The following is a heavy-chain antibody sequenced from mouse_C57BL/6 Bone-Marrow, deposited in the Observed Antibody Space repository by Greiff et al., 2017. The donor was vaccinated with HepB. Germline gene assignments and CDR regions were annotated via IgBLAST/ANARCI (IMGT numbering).Heavy chain of an antibody. CDR2: IYPRSGNT. D-gene: IGHD2-3*01. V-gene: IGHV1-81*01. CDR1: GYTFTSYG. Sequence: QVQLKESGAELARPGASVKLSCKASGYTFTSYGISWVKQRTGQGLEWIGEIYPRSGNTYYNEKFKGKATLTADKSSSTAYMELRSLTSEDSAVYFCARQRGGYFYWYFDVWGTGTTVTVSS. J-gene: IGHJ1*03. CDR3: ARQRGGYFYWYFDV.